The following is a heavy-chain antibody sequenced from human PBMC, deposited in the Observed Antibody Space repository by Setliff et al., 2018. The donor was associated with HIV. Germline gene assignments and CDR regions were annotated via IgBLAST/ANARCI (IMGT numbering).Heavy chain of an antibody. V-gene: IGHV3-9*01. CDR1: GFSFDDYA. CDR2: ISWNSGNI. J-gene: IGHJ6*03. D-gene: IGHD2-2*01. CDR3: AKETEEPDVPADHYSFFYMDV. Sequence: LRLSCAASGFSFDDYAMHWVRQAPGKGLEWVSGISWNSGNIGYADSVKGRFTISRDNAKNSLYLQMNSLRPEDTALYFCAKETEEPDVPADHYSFFYMDVWGKGTTVTVSS.